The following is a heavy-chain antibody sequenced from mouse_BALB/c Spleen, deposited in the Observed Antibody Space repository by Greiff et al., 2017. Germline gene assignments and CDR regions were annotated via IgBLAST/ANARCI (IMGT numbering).Heavy chain of an antibody. D-gene: IGHD2-10*01. Sequence: VQLQQSGAELVKPGASVKLSCTASGFNIKDTYMHWVKQRPEQGLEWIGRIDPANGNTKYDPKFQGKATITADTSSNTAYLQLSSLTSEDTAVYYCAKGGTSYYGNYRAMDYWGQGTSVTVSA. J-gene: IGHJ4*01. CDR2: IDPANGNT. CDR3: AKGGTSYYGNYRAMDY. V-gene: IGHV14-3*02. CDR1: GFNIKDTY.